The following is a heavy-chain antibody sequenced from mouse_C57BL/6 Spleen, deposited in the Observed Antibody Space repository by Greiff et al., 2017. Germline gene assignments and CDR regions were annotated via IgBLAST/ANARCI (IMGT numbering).Heavy chain of an antibody. J-gene: IGHJ4*01. CDR3: AREGGYYAMDY. CDR2: IYPGSGNT. Sequence: QVQLQQSGAELVRPGASVKLSCKASGYTFTDYYINWVKQRPGQGLEWIARIYPGSGNTYYNEKFKGKATLTAEKSSSTAYMQLSRLTSEDSAVYFCAREGGYYAMDYWGQGTSDTVSS. V-gene: IGHV1-76*01. CDR1: GYTFTDYY.